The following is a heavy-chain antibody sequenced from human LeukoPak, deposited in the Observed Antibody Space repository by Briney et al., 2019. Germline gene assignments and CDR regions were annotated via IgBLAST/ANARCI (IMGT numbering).Heavy chain of an antibody. CDR2: INPSGGST. V-gene: IGHV1-46*01. Sequence: GASVTVSCKASGYTFTSYYMHWVRQAPGQGLGWMGIINPSGGSTSYAQEFQGRVTMTRDMSTSTVYMELSSLRSEDTAVYYCARDPNYDFSLDYWGQGTLVTVSS. CDR1: GYTFTSYY. J-gene: IGHJ4*02. D-gene: IGHD3-3*01. CDR3: ARDPNYDFSLDY.